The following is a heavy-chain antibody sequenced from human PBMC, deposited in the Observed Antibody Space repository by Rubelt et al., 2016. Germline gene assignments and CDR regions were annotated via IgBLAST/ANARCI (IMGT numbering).Heavy chain of an antibody. Sequence: QVQLVQSGAEVKKPGSSVKVSCKASGGTFSSYAISWVRQAPGQGLEWMGRIIPILGIANYAQRFKGGDTITADKSTSTAYMERSSLRSEDTAVYYCAGLQYSSGWYSDYWGQGTLVTVSS. CDR3: AGLQYSSGWYSDY. D-gene: IGHD6-19*01. CDR1: GGTFSSYA. J-gene: IGHJ4*02. V-gene: IGHV1-69*09. CDR2: IIPILGIA.